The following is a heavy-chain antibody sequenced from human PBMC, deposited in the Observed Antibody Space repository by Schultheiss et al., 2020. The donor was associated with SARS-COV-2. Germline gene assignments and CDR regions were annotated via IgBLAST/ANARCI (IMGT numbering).Heavy chain of an antibody. V-gene: IGHV4-39*01. J-gene: IGHJ6*03. CDR3: ATLYSGSYYLYYYYYMDV. CDR1: GGSFSGYY. CDR2: IYYSGST. D-gene: IGHD1-26*01. Sequence: SETLSLTCAVYGGSFSGYYWGWIRQPPGKGLEWIGSIYYSGSTYYNPSLKSRVTISVDTSKNQFSLKLSSVTAADTAVYYCATLYSGSYYLYYYYYMDVWGKGTMVTVSS.